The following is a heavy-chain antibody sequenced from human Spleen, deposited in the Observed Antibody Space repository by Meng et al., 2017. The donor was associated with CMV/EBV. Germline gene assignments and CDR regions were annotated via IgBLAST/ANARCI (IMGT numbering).Heavy chain of an antibody. Sequence: GESLKISCKGSGYSFTSYWIGWVRQMPGKGLEWLGIIYPGDSDTRYSPSFQGQVTISADKSISTAYLQWSSLKASDTAMYYCARTLDYGDYGPGFDYWGQGTLVTVSS. V-gene: IGHV5-51*01. CDR1: GYSFTSYW. CDR3: ARTLDYGDYGPGFDY. J-gene: IGHJ4*02. D-gene: IGHD4-17*01. CDR2: IYPGDSDT.